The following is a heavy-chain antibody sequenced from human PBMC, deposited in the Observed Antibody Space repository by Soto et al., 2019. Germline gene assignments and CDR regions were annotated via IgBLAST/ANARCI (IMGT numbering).Heavy chain of an antibody. J-gene: IGHJ3*02. CDR1: GYTFTSYD. D-gene: IGHD3-10*01. CDR3: AGVAWGELAFAI. V-gene: IGHV1-8*01. Sequence: QVQLVQSGAEVKKPGASVKVSCKAPGYTFTSYDINWVRQATGQGLEWMGWMNPNSGNTGYAQKFKGRVTMTRNTSISTAYMELSSLRSEDTAVYYCAGVAWGELAFAIWGQGTMVTVSS. CDR2: MNPNSGNT.